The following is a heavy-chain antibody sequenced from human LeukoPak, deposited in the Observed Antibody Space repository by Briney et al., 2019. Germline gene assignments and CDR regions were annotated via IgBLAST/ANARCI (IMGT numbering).Heavy chain of an antibody. CDR3: ATRSDYDILTGYSYHFDY. CDR1: GGSFSGYY. J-gene: IGHJ4*02. Sequence: SETLSLTCAVYGGSFSGYYWSWIRQPPGKGLEWIGEINHSGSTNYNPSRKSRVTISVDTSKNQFSLKLSSVTAADTAEYYCATRSDYDILTGYSYHFDYWGQGTLVTVSS. D-gene: IGHD3-9*01. V-gene: IGHV4-34*01. CDR2: INHSGST.